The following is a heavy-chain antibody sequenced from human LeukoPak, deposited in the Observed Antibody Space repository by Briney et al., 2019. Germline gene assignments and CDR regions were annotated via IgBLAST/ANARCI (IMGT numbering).Heavy chain of an antibody. J-gene: IGHJ6*03. D-gene: IGHD2-15*01. CDR2: INWNGGST. CDR3: AREAADENYYYYYMDV. CDR1: GFTFTSYS. Sequence: GGSLRLSCAPSGFTFTSYSMSWVRQAPGKGLEWVSGINWNGGSTGYADSVKGRFTISRDNAKNSLYLQMNSLRAEDTALYHCAREAADENYYYYYMDVWGKGTTVTISS. V-gene: IGHV3-20*01.